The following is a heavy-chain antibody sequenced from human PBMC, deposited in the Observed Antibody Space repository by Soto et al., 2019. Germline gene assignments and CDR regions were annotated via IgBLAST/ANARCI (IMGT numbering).Heavy chain of an antibody. D-gene: IGHD1-1*01. CDR3: ARSGDNYNRLDY. CDR2: ISYDGSHQ. CDR1: GFTFSNYG. Sequence: GGSLRLSCAASGFTFSNYGMHWVRQTPGKGLEWVAVISYDGSHQFYTDSVKGRFTISRDNTKNLLYLQMNSLRAEDTAVYYCARSGDNYNRLDYWGQGTPVTVSS. J-gene: IGHJ4*02. V-gene: IGHV3-30*03.